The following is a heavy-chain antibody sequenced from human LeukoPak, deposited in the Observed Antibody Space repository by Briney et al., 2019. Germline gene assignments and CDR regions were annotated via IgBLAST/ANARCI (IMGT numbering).Heavy chain of an antibody. CDR1: GYTFTSYA. CDR2: INAGNGNT. V-gene: IGHV1-3*01. CDR3: ARSRRITMVRGVIIGWFDP. Sequence: GASVKVSCKASGYTFTSYAMHWVRQAPGQRLEWMGWINAGNGNTKYSQKFQGRVTITRDTSASTAYMELSSLRSEDTAVYYCARSRRITMVRGVIIGWFDPWGQGTLATVSS. J-gene: IGHJ5*02. D-gene: IGHD3-10*01.